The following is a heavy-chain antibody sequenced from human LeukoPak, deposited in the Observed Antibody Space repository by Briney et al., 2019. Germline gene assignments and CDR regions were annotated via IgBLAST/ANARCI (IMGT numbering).Heavy chain of an antibody. CDR2: ISHSGIT. CDR1: SGSLSGYS. V-gene: IGHV4-34*01. J-gene: IGHJ4*02. CDR3: TRQSGTVTPIDY. D-gene: IGHD4-17*01. Sequence: SETLSLTCAVSSGSLSGYSWGWIRQPPGKGLVWVGEISHSGITNYNASLKSRVTISLKKSESQFSLTLSSVTAADTAVYYCTRQSGTVTPIDYWSQGTLVTVSS.